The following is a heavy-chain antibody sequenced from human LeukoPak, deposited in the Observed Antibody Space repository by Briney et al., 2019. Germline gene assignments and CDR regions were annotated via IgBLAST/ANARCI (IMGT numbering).Heavy chain of an antibody. CDR1: GYTLNSYG. D-gene: IGHD1-26*01. V-gene: IGHV1-18*01. Sequence: ASVKVSCKASGYTLNSYGISWVRQAPGQGLEWMGWMSADNGNTNYAQKLQGRVTMTTDTSTSTAYMELRSLRSDDTAVYYCAREYSGSNWWFDPWGQGTLVTVSS. CDR2: MSADNGNT. CDR3: AREYSGSNWWFDP. J-gene: IGHJ5*02.